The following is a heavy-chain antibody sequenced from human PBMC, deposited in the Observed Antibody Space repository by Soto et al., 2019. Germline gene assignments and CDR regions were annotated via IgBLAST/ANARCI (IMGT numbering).Heavy chain of an antibody. CDR1: GGTFSSYA. V-gene: IGHV1-69*13. CDR3: ARGGLYNWNYSLGP. CDR2: IIPIFGAT. J-gene: IGHJ5*02. Sequence: ASVKVSCKASGGTFSSYAFTWVRQAPGQGLEWMGGIIPIFGATNYAQKFQSRVTITADESTSTAYMELSGLRSEDTAVYYCARGGLYNWNYSLGPWGQGTLVTVSS. D-gene: IGHD1-7*01.